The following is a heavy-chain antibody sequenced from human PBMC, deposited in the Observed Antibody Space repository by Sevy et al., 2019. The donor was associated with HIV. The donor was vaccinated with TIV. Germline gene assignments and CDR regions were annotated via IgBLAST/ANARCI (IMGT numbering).Heavy chain of an antibody. Sequence: SETLSLTCSVSGDSINYYYWSWIRQPAEKGLEWIGRIYSSGNTDYNPSLRSRVTMSVDTSKNQFSLQVNSVTAADTAVYYCATSYYYDSSGHSFDYWGQGTLVTVSS. CDR3: ATSYYYDSSGHSFDY. J-gene: IGHJ4*02. D-gene: IGHD3-22*01. CDR1: GDSINYYY. CDR2: IYSSGNT. V-gene: IGHV4-4*07.